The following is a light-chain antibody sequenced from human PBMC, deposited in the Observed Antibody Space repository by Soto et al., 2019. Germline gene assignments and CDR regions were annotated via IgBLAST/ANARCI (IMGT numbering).Light chain of an antibody. CDR1: QSVTSN. J-gene: IGKJ1*01. V-gene: IGKV3-15*01. CDR3: QHYNNWPPWT. Sequence: IVMTQSPATLSVSPGERATLSCRASQSVTSNLAWYQQKPGQAPRLLIYGASTRATGIPARFSGSGSGTEFTLTISSLQSEDFAVYYCQHYNNWPPWTFGRGTKVEIK. CDR2: GAS.